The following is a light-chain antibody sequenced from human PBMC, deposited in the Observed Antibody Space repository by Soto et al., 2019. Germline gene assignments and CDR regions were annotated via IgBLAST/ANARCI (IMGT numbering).Light chain of an antibody. V-gene: IGKV1-5*03. CDR2: KES. CDR1: QRINIW. Sequence: DIQMTQSPSTLSASVGDRVTITCRASQRINIWLAWYQQKPGKAPKLRIYKESGLESGVPSRFSGSGSGTEFTLTISSLQADDFATYYCQQYESYPYTFGQGTKLEIK. CDR3: QQYESYPYT. J-gene: IGKJ2*01.